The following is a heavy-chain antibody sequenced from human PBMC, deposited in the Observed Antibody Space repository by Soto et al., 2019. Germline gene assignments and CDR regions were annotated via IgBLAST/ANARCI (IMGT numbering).Heavy chain of an antibody. J-gene: IGHJ5*02. D-gene: IGHD3-3*01. Sequence: SETLSITCAFYCLSFSCYYLSWIRQPPGKGVEWIGQINYSGSTNYNPSLKSRVTMSVDRSNNQFSLKLSSVTAADTAIYYCARAIRRGSYASWFDPWGQGTLVNVSS. CDR3: ARAIRRGSYASWFDP. CDR2: INYSGST. V-gene: IGHV4-34*01. CDR1: CLSFSCYY.